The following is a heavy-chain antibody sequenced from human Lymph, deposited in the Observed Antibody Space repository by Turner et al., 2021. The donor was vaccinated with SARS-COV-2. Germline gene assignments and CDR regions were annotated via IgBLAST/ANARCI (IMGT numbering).Heavy chain of an antibody. D-gene: IGHD3-3*01. V-gene: IGHV3-30-3*01. CDR1: GFTLRNYA. Sequence: QVQLVESGGGVVQRGRTLSLSCVASGFTLRNYAMHWVRQAPGKGLEWVAVISYDGSNKYYADSVKGRFTISRDNSKDTLYLQMNSLRAEDTAVYYCASNFWSAYRLDYWGQGTLVTVSS. CDR2: ISYDGSNK. CDR3: ASNFWSAYRLDY. J-gene: IGHJ4*02.